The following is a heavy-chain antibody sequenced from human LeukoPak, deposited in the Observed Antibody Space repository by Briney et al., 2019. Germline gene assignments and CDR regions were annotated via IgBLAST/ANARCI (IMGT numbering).Heavy chain of an antibody. Sequence: SETLSLTCAVYGGSFSDYNWTWIRQPPGKGLEWIGEIGHNGSTNYNPSLKGRVTISVDTSKNQFSLKLTSVTAADTAVYYCARGGTYNSGWYYFDYWGQGTLVTVSS. J-gene: IGHJ4*02. CDR3: ARGGTYNSGWYYFDY. V-gene: IGHV4-34*01. CDR2: IGHNGST. D-gene: IGHD6-19*01. CDR1: GGSFSDYN.